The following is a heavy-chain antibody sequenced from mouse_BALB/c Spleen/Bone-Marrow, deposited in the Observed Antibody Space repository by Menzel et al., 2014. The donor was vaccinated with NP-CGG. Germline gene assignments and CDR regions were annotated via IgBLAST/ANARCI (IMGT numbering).Heavy chain of an antibody. CDR2: IVPYYGGI. CDR1: GYSFTGYN. Sequence: VQLKQSGPELEKPGASVKISCNASGYSFTGYNMNWVKQNNGKSLEWIGNIVPYYGGISYNQKFKGKATLTVDKSSNTAYMQLKSLTSEDSAIYYCAISIEYRPLVYWGQGTLVTVSA. V-gene: IGHV1-39*01. J-gene: IGHJ3*01. CDR3: AISIEYRPLVY. D-gene: IGHD2-14*01.